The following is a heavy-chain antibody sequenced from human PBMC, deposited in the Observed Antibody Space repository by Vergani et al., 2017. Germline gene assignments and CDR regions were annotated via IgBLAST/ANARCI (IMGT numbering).Heavy chain of an antibody. D-gene: IGHD2-2*02. Sequence: QVQLVESGGGVVQPGRSLRLSCAASGFTFSSYGMNWVRQAPGKGLEWVAVISYDGNNKYYADSVKGRFTISRDNSKNTLYLQMNSLRPEDTALYYCAKGGYQLVYPHLHWFAPWGHGTLVTVSS. J-gene: IGHJ5*02. CDR1: GFTFSSYG. CDR3: AKGGYQLVYPHLHWFAP. V-gene: IGHV3-30*18. CDR2: ISYDGNNK.